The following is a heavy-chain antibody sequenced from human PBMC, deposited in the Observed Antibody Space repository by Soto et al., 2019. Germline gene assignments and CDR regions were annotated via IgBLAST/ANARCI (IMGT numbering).Heavy chain of an antibody. D-gene: IGHD5-12*01. V-gene: IGHV3-33*01. CDR3: AREGRRDGYKSYWYFDL. CDR1: GFTFSSYG. J-gene: IGHJ2*01. CDR2: IWYDGSNK. Sequence: QVQLVESGGGVVQPGRSLRLSCAASGFTFSSYGMHWVRQAPGKGLEWVAVIWYDGSNKYYADSVKGRFTISRDNSKNTLYLQMNSLRADDTAVYYCAREGRRDGYKSYWYFDLWGRGTLVTVSS.